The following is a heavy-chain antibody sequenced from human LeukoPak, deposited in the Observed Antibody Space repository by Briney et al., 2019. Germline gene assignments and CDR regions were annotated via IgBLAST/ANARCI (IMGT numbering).Heavy chain of an antibody. Sequence: GGSLRLSCAASGFTFYDYAMHWVRRAPGKGLEWVSGITWNSGTIGYADSVKGRFTISRDNAKNSLYLQMNSLRAEDTALYYCARGYYAASVRFDYWGRGTLVTVSS. CDR1: GFTFYDYA. CDR3: ARGYYAASVRFDY. J-gene: IGHJ4*02. CDR2: ITWNSGTI. D-gene: IGHD3-10*01. V-gene: IGHV3-9*01.